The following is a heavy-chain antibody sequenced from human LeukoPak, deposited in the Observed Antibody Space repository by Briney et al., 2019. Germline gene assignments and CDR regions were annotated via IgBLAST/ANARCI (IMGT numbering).Heavy chain of an antibody. D-gene: IGHD5-18*01. CDR3: ARRYSYGYYFDY. J-gene: IGHJ4*02. Sequence: SKTLSLTCAVSGYSISSGYYWGWIRQPPGKGLEWIGSIYHSGSTYCNPSLKSRVTISVDTSKNQFSLKLSSVTAADTAVYYCARRYSYGYYFDYWGQGTLVTVSS. CDR2: IYHSGST. V-gene: IGHV4-38-2*01. CDR1: GYSISSGYY.